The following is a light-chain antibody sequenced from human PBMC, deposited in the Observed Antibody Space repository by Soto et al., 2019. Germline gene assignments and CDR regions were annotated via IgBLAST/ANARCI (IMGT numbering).Light chain of an antibody. CDR1: KSVPSRF. Sequence: EIVLTQSPGTLSLSPGERATLSCRASKSVPSRFLAWYQPRPGQAPSLLIYGASSRATGIPARCSGSGSGTDSTLIISRLEPEGFEVYYCQQYDCPPFTFGPGTKVHI. J-gene: IGKJ3*01. CDR3: QQYDCPPFT. V-gene: IGKV3-20*01. CDR2: GAS.